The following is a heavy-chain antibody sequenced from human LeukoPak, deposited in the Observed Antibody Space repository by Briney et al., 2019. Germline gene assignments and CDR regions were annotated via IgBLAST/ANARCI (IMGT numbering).Heavy chain of an antibody. V-gene: IGHV4-59*01. Sequence: SGTLSLTCTVSGGSISSYYWSWIRQPPGKGLEWIGYIYYSGSTNYNPSLKSRVTISVDTSKNQFSLKLSSVTAADTAVYYCARAGVSGYCSGGSCHPNYFDYWGQGTLVTVSS. CDR3: ARAGVSGYCSGGSCHPNYFDY. CDR2: IYYSGST. J-gene: IGHJ4*02. D-gene: IGHD2-15*01. CDR1: GGSISSYY.